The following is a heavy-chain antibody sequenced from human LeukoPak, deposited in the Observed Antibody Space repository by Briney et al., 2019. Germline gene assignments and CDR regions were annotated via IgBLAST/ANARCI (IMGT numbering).Heavy chain of an antibody. D-gene: IGHD2-2*01. CDR3: ARGSGSSVVPAGVDY. Sequence: GASVKVSCRASGYTFTGYYMHWVRQAPGQGLEWMGWINPNSGGTNYAQKFRGRVTMTRDTSISTAYMELSRLRSDDTAVYYCARGSGSSVVPAGVDYWGQGTLITVSS. J-gene: IGHJ4*02. V-gene: IGHV1-2*02. CDR2: INPNSGGT. CDR1: GYTFTGYY.